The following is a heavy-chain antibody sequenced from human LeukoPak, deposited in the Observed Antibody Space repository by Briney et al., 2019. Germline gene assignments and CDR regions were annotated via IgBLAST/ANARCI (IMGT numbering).Heavy chain of an antibody. D-gene: IGHD6-13*01. V-gene: IGHV1-2*02. J-gene: IGHJ4*02. CDR2: MNPNSGVT. CDR3: TRGAGTSWYDY. Sequence: ASVKVSCKPSGYTFTVNYLHWVRQAPGQGLEWVGWMNPNSGVTGYAQNFHGRVTMTRDTSISTAYMELSSLTSDDTAVYYCTRGAGTSWYDYWGQGSLVTVSS. CDR1: GYTFTVNY.